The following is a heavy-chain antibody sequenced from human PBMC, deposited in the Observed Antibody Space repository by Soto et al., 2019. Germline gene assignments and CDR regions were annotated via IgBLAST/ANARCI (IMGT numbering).Heavy chain of an antibody. D-gene: IGHD3-10*01. CDR3: VKDAISMVRGTNNWFDP. J-gene: IGHJ5*02. V-gene: IGHV3-23*01. CDR2: ISGNAVAT. CDR1: GFTFDNHA. Sequence: EVNLLESGGDLVQPGGSLTLSCGASGFTFDNHAMSWVRQAPGKGLKWVSAISGNAVATYYADSVKGRFTISRDNSNNMVYLQMNRLRAEDTGIYYCVKDAISMVRGTNNWFDPWGQGTLVTVSS.